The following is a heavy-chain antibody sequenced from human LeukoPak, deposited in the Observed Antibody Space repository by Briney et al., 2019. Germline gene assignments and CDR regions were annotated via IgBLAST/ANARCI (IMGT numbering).Heavy chain of an antibody. CDR1: GYTFTSYG. Sequence: ASVKVACKASGYTFTSYGISWVRQAPGQGLEWMGWISAYNGNTNYAQKLQGRVTMTTDTSTSTAYMELRSLRSDDTAVYYCARDFGRAARTTDAFDIWGQGTMVTVSS. J-gene: IGHJ3*02. V-gene: IGHV1-18*01. CDR3: ARDFGRAARTTDAFDI. CDR2: ISAYNGNT. D-gene: IGHD6-6*01.